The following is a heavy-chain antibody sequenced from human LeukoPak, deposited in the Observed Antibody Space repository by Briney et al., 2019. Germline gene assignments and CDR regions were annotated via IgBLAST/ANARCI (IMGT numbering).Heavy chain of an antibody. D-gene: IGHD3-10*01. CDR2: IRYDGSNK. Sequence: GGSLRLSCAASGFTFSSYGMHWVRQAPGKGLEWVAFIRYDGSNKYYADSVKGRFTISRDNSKNTLYLQMNSLRAEGTAVYYCAKGERVLLWFGELLYHYDAFDIWGQGTMVTVSS. J-gene: IGHJ3*02. V-gene: IGHV3-30*02. CDR1: GFTFSSYG. CDR3: AKGERVLLWFGELLYHYDAFDI.